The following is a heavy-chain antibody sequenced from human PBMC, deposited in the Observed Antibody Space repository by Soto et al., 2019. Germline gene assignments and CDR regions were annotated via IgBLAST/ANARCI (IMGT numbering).Heavy chain of an antibody. V-gene: IGHV4-30-4*01. J-gene: IGHJ4*02. CDR3: ARDRRGMVPHPQLYYFDY. D-gene: IGHD1-26*01. CDR2: IYYSGST. CDR1: GGSISSGDYY. Sequence: SETLSLTCTFSGGSISSGDYYWSWIRQPPGKGLEWIGYIYYSGSTYYNPSLKSRVTISVDTSKNQFSLKLSSVTAADTAVYYCARDRRGMVPHPQLYYFDYSGQGTLVTLSS.